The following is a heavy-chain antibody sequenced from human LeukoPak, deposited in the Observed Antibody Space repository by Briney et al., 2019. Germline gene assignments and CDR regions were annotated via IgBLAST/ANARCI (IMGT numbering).Heavy chain of an antibody. CDR2: IKQDGSDK. D-gene: IGHD3-9*01. V-gene: IGHV3-7*01. CDR1: GFIFRSYW. CDR3: ATHDVLTGYPYFDY. J-gene: IGHJ4*02. Sequence: GGSLRLSCAASGFIFRSYWLGWVRQAPGRGLEWVANIKQDGSDKYYVDSVKGRFTISRDNAKNSLFLQMDSLRAEDTAVYYCATHDVLTGYPYFDYWGQGTLVTVSS.